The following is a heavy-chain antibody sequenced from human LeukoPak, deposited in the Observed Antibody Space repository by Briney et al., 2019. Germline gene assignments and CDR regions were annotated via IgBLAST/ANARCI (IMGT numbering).Heavy chain of an antibody. Sequence: GGSLRLSCVVSGFTFNSFGMHWVRQAPGKGLEWVAIIRYDGSNKYYAQSVKGRFTISRDNSKNTLFLQMNSLKTEGTALYYCAKALLQSGYRSIDYWGHGTLVTVSS. CDR3: AKALLQSGYRSIDY. D-gene: IGHD5-12*01. J-gene: IGHJ4*01. V-gene: IGHV3-30*02. CDR2: IRYDGSNK. CDR1: GFTFNSFG.